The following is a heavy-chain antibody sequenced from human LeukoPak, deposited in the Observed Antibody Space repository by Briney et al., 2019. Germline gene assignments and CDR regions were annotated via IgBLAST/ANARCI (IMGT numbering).Heavy chain of an antibody. CDR2: IYYSGST. CDR3: AMNTYYDSSFDY. Sequence: SETLSLTCTVSGGSISSSSYYWGWLRQPPGKGLEWIGSIYYSGSTNYNPSLKSRVTISVDTSKTQFSLKLSSVTAADTAVYYCAMNTYYDSSFDYWGQGTLVTVSS. J-gene: IGHJ4*02. D-gene: IGHD3-3*01. CDR1: GGSISSSSYY. V-gene: IGHV4-39*07.